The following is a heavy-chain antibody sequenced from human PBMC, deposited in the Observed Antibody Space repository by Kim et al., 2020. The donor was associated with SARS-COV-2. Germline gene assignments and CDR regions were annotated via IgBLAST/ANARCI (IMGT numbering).Heavy chain of an antibody. CDR3: VREDSSITSAHAFDI. D-gene: IGHD6-13*01. Sequence: GGSLRLSCSASGFTFSDYYMSWIRQAPGKGLEWISYISSRGTTLYYADSVKGRFNISRDNANNSLFLQMNSLRVEDTAIYYCVREDSSITSAHAFDIWG. CDR2: ISSRGTTL. V-gene: IGHV3-11*01. J-gene: IGHJ3*02. CDR1: GFTFSDYY.